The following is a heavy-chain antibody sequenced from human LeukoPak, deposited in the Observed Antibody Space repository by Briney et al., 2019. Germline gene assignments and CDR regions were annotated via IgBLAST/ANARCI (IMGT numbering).Heavy chain of an antibody. Sequence: GASVKVSCKASGYTFTSYYMHWVRQAPGQGLEWMGIINPSGGSTSYAQKFQGRVTMTRDTSTSTVYVELSSLRSEDTAVYYCARDRIIGGSSGRWFDPWGQGTLVTVSS. V-gene: IGHV1-46*01. CDR2: INPSGGST. CDR1: GYTFTSYY. D-gene: IGHD1-20*01. CDR3: ARDRIIGGSSGRWFDP. J-gene: IGHJ5*02.